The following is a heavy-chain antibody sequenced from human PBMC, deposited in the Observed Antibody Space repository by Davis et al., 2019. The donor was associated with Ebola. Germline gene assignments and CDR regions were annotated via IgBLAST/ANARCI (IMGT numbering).Heavy chain of an antibody. CDR3: ARAGGDCYSHTRCEFAF. Sequence: PGGSLRLSCAPSGFNLGGYSMNWVRQAPGKGLEWVASIKSNSAITSYADSVKGRFTISRDNAKNSLYLQMNSLRDEDTAVYYCARAGGDCYSHTRCEFAFWGQGSLVTVSS. D-gene: IGHD2-21*02. CDR2: IKSNSAIT. J-gene: IGHJ4*02. CDR1: GFNLGGYS. V-gene: IGHV3-48*02.